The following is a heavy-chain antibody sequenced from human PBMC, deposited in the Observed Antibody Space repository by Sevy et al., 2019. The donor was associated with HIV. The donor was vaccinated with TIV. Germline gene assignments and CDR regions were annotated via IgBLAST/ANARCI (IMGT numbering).Heavy chain of an antibody. CDR1: GFPFSSYG. V-gene: IGHV3-30*02. J-gene: IGHJ6*02. CDR3: AKPREQGYYYGMDV. CDR2: IRYDGGNK. D-gene: IGHD1-26*01. Sequence: GGSLRLSRAASGFPFSSYGMNWVRQAPGKGLEWVAFIRYDGGNKYYADSVKGRFTISRDNSKNTLYLQMKSLRGEDTAVYYCAKPREQGYYYGMDVWGQGTTVTVSS.